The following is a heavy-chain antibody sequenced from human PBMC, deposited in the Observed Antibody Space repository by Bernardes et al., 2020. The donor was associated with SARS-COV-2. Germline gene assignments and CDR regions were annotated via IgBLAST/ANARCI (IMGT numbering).Heavy chain of an antibody. J-gene: IGHJ3*02. V-gene: IGHV3-7*01. CDR1: GFTFSTFR. CDR2: INQDGSDK. D-gene: IGHD3-22*01. Sequence: GGSLRLSCGASGFTFSTFRMTWVRQAPGKGLEWVANINQDGSDKYYADEVKGRFTISRDNAKNSVYLQMNSLRAEDTAVYHCARDLLTDYDSSGYYLPDGFEIWGQVTMVTVSS. CDR3: ARDLLTDYDSSGYYLPDGFEI.